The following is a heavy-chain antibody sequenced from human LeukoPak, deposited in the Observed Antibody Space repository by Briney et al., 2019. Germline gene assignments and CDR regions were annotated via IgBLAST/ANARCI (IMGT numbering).Heavy chain of an antibody. CDR3: ARDGSGSYYNTANWFDP. CDR1: GGSISSSNW. CDR2: IYHSGST. V-gene: IGHV4-4*02. Sequence: TSETLSLTCAVSGGSISSSNWWSWVRQPPGKGLAWIGEIYHSGSTNYNPSLKSRVTISVDKSKNQFSLKLSSVTAADTAVYYCARDGSGSYYNTANWFDPWGQGTLVTVSS. J-gene: IGHJ5*02. D-gene: IGHD3-10*01.